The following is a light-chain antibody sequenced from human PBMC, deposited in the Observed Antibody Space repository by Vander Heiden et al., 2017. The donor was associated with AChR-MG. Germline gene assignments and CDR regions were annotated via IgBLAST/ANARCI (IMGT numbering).Light chain of an antibody. CDR3: QQYGGSPRT. CDR2: GAS. J-gene: IGKJ2*02. CDR1: QSVSSSY. Sequence: VLTQSPGTLSLSPGERATLSCRASQSVSSSYLAWYQQKPGQAPRLLIYGASSRATGIPDRFSGSGSGTDFTLTISRLEPEDFAVYYCQQYGGSPRTFGQGTKLEIK. V-gene: IGKV3-20*01.